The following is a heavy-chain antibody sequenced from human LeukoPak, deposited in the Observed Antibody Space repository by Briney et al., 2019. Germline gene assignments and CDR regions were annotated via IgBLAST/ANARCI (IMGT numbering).Heavy chain of an antibody. V-gene: IGHV3-53*01. J-gene: IGHJ6*02. CDR1: GFTFSNYA. Sequence: GGSLRLSCAASGFTFSNYAMSWVRQAPGKGLEWVSVIYSGGSTYYADSVKGRFTISRDNSKNTLYLQMNSLRAEDTAVYYCARDGDSSGYYNRYGMDVWGQGTTVTVSS. CDR2: IYSGGST. CDR3: ARDGDSSGYYNRYGMDV. D-gene: IGHD3-22*01.